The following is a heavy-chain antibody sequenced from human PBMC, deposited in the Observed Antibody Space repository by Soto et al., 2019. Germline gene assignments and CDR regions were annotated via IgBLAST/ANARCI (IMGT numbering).Heavy chain of an antibody. CDR2: IWFDGSNK. J-gene: IGHJ4*02. V-gene: IGHV3-33*01. CDR1: GFTFSSYG. Sequence: GSLRLSCGASGFTFSSYGMHWVRQAPGKGLEWVAVIWFDGSNKFYADSVKGRFTISRDNSKNTVSLQMNSLRDEDSAAYYCATTGPYWGQGTLVTVSS. CDR3: ATTGPY.